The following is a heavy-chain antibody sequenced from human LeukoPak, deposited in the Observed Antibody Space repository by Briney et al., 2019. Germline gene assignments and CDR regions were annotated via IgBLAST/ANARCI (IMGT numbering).Heavy chain of an antibody. D-gene: IGHD1-26*01. CDR3: ARVGDDYGDY. Sequence: SEALSLTCTVSGGSISSYYWSWIRQPAGKGLEWIGRIYTSGSTNYNPSLKSRVTISVDKSKNQFSLKLSSVTAADTAVYYCARVGDDYGDYWGQGTLVTVSS. V-gene: IGHV4-4*07. CDR2: IYTSGST. CDR1: GGSISSYY. J-gene: IGHJ4*02.